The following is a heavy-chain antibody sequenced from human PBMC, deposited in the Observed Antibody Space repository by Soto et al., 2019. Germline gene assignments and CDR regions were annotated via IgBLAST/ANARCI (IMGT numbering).Heavy chain of an antibody. CDR2: IYSGGST. D-gene: IGHD4-4*01. V-gene: IGHV3-66*01. Sequence: GGSLRLSCAASGFTVSSNYMSWVRQAPGKGLEWVSVIYSGGSTYYADSVKGRFTISRDNSKNTLYLQMNSLRAEDTAVYYCARVTSNLVYYYYYYMDVWGKGTTVTGSS. J-gene: IGHJ6*03. CDR3: ARVTSNLVYYYYYYMDV. CDR1: GFTVSSNY.